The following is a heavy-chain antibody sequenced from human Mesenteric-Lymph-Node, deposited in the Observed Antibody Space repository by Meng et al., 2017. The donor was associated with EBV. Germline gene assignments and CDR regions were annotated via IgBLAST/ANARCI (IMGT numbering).Heavy chain of an antibody. D-gene: IGHD6-13*01. Sequence: ELEESGPGLVKPSQTLSLTCTVSGGSIGSANYWSWIRQPPGKGLEWIGYIYYSGNTYYNPSLESRVTISIDTSKSQVSLKLTSVTAADTAVYYCARATYSGSRYPSVFDYWGQGNLVTVSS. CDR3: ARATYSGSRYPSVFDY. J-gene: IGHJ4*02. V-gene: IGHV4-30-4*01. CDR2: IYYSGNT. CDR1: GGSIGSANY.